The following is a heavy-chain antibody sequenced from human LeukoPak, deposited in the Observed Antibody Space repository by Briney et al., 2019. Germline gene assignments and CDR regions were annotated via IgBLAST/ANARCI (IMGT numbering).Heavy chain of an antibody. CDR1: GFTFDDYA. D-gene: IGHD1-26*01. CDR3: AKDQYSGSYSGTPDY. Sequence: RGGSLRLSCAASGFTFDDYAMHWVRQAPGKGLEWVSGISWNSGSIGYADSVKGRFTISRDNSKNTLYLQMNSLRAEDTAVYYCAKDQYSGSYSGTPDYWGQGTLVTVSS. V-gene: IGHV3-9*01. CDR2: ISWNSGSI. J-gene: IGHJ4*02.